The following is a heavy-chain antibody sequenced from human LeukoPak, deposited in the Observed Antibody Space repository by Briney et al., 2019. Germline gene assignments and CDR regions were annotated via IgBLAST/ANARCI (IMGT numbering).Heavy chain of an antibody. CDR2: IYYSGST. Sequence: PSETLSLTCAVYGGSFSGYYWSWIRQPPGKGLEWIGYIYYSGSTNYNPSLKSRVTISVDTSKNQFSLKLSSVTAADTAVYYCARGKGTNRERFDYWGQGTLVTVSS. D-gene: IGHD1-14*01. V-gene: IGHV4-59*01. CDR1: GGSFSGYY. J-gene: IGHJ4*02. CDR3: ARGKGTNRERFDY.